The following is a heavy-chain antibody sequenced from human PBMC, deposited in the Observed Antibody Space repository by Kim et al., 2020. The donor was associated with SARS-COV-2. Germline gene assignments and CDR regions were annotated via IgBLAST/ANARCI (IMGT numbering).Heavy chain of an antibody. V-gene: IGHV3-9*01. D-gene: IGHD2-21*01. CDR3: AKAGIVESPNYVVD. Sequence: YAESVKGRLTISRDNAKNSLYLQMNSLRAEDTALYYCAKAGIVESPNYVVDWGRGTLVTVSS. J-gene: IGHJ4*02.